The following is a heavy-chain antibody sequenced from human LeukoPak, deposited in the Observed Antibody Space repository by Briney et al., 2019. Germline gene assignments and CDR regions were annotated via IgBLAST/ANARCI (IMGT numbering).Heavy chain of an antibody. CDR1: GYTFTSYG. J-gene: IGHJ4*02. CDR3: ARDEDIAAAGRMVDY. V-gene: IGHV1-18*01. CDR2: ISAYNGNT. Sequence: GASVKFSCKASGYTFTSYGISWVRQAPGQGLEWMGWISAYNGNTNYAQRLQGRVTMTTDTSTSTAYMELRSLRSDDTAVYYCARDEDIAAAGRMVDYWGQGTLVTVSS. D-gene: IGHD6-13*01.